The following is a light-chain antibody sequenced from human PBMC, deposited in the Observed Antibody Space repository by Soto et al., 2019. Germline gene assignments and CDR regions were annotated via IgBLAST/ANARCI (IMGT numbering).Light chain of an antibody. V-gene: IGKV2-28*01. CDR1: QSLLHSNGYNY. J-gene: IGKJ1*01. CDR2: LGS. Sequence: DIVMTQSPLSLPVTPGEPASISCRSSQSLLHSNGYNYLDWYLQKPGQSPRLLIYLGSHRASGVPDRFSGSASGTDFTLKITRVEAEDVGVYYCMQALQTPWTFGQGTKVEIK. CDR3: MQALQTPWT.